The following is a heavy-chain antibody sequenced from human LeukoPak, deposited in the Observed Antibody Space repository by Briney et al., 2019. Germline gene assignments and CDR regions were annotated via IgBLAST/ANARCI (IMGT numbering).Heavy chain of an antibody. CDR2: IYYSGST. J-gene: IGHJ3*02. D-gene: IGHD3-3*01. CDR3: AREVTIFGVVTDDAFDI. CDR1: GGPISSYY. V-gene: IGHV4-59*12. Sequence: SETLSLTCTVSGGPISSYYWSWIRQPPGKGLEWIGYIYYSGSTNYNPSLKSRVTISVDTSKNQFSLKLSSVTAADTAVYYCAREVTIFGVVTDDAFDIWGQGTMVTVSS.